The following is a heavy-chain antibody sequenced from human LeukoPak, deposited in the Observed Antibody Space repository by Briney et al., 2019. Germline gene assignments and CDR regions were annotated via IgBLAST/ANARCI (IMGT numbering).Heavy chain of an antibody. CDR2: ISYDGSNK. D-gene: IGHD3-3*01. CDR1: GFTFSSYG. J-gene: IGHJ4*02. CDR3: ARDARPITIFGVVTFDY. Sequence: GGSLRLSCAASGFTFSSYGMHWVRQAPGKGLEWVAVISYDGSNKYYADSVKGRFTISRDNSKNTLYLQMNSLRAEDTAVYYCARDARPITIFGVVTFDYWGQGALVTVSS. V-gene: IGHV3-30*03.